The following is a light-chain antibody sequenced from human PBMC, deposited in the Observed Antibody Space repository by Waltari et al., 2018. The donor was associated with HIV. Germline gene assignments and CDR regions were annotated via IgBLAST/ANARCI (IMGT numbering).Light chain of an antibody. J-gene: IGLJ2*01. CDR2: DVN. CDR1: SSDVGGYNY. Sequence: QSALTQPRSVSGSPGPSVTMSCSGTSSDVGGYNYVSWYQQHPGKAPKLMIYDVNKRPSGVPDRVSGSKSGNTASLTISGLQAEDEADYYCCSYAGSYSYVVLGGGTKLTVL. CDR3: CSYAGSYSYVV. V-gene: IGLV2-11*01.